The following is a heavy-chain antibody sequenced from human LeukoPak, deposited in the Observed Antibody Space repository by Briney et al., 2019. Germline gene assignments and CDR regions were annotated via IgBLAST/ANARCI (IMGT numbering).Heavy chain of an antibody. CDR2: INRDGGLT. CDR1: GFTFSENW. Sequence: EPGGSLRLSCVASGFTFSENWMHWVRQAPGKGLAWVSHINRDGGLTNYADSVKGRFTISRDNVRNTVYLQMSSLRVEDTAIYFCAREEHRLAEAGTSAFDLGGQGTLVTVSP. CDR3: AREEHRLAEAGTSAFDL. D-gene: IGHD6-13*01. J-gene: IGHJ3*01. V-gene: IGHV3-74*01.